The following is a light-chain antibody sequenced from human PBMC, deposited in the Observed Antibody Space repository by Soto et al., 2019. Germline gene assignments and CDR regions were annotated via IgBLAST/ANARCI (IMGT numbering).Light chain of an antibody. CDR1: QSVSDN. CDR3: QESNNWPYT. J-gene: IGKJ2*01. CDR2: GAS. V-gene: IGKV3-15*01. Sequence: EIVMTQSPATLSVSPGERATLSCRASQSVSDNLAWYPQKPGQAPRLLIYGASTRATGIPARFSGSGSGTDFTLTIISLQSEDFALYYCQESNNWPYTFGQGTKPEVK.